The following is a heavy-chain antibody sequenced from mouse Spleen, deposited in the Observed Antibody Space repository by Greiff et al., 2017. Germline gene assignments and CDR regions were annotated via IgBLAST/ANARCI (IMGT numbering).Heavy chain of an antibody. V-gene: IGHV3-6*01. D-gene: IGHD2-4*01. J-gene: IGHJ4*01. CDR2: ISYDGSN. CDR1: GYSITSGYY. Sequence: EVQLQQSGPGLVKPSPSLSLTCSVTGYSITSGYYWNWIRQFPGNKLEWMGYISYDGSNNYNPSLKNRISITRDTSKNQFYLKLNSVTTEDTATYYCARDQDYDYAMDYWGQGTSVTVSS. CDR3: ARDQDYDYAMDY.